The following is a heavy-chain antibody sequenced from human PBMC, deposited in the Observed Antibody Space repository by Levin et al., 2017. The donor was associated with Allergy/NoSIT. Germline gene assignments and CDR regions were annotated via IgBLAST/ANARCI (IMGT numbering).Heavy chain of an antibody. J-gene: IGHJ4*02. Sequence: SQTLSLTCTVSGGSISSYYWSWIRQPPGKGLEWIGYIYYSGSTNYNPSLKSRVTISVDTSKNQFSLKLSSVTAADTAVYYCALYSSGWGNDYWGQGTLVTVSS. D-gene: IGHD6-19*01. V-gene: IGHV4-59*08. CDR2: IYYSGST. CDR3: ALYSSGWGNDY. CDR1: GGSISSYY.